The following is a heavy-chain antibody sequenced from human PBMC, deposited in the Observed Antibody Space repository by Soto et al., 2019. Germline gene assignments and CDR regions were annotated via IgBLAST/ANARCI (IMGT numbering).Heavy chain of an antibody. CDR1: GFSFSSYP. Sequence: QVQLVESGGGLVQPGGSLRLSCVASGFSFSSYPMHWVRQAPGKGLEWVAVIAYSGYDKDYAGSVKGRFTISRDNSKNTLYLEKNTLRSDDTTDYYCSKEQGDLPYFDVWGQGTLVTVSS. J-gene: IGHJ4*02. CDR2: IAYSGYDK. D-gene: IGHD3-16*01. CDR3: SKEQGDLPYFDV. V-gene: IGHV3-30-3*01.